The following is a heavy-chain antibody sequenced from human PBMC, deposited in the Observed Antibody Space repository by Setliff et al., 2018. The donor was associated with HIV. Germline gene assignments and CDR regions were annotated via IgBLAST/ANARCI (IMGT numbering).Heavy chain of an antibody. CDR1: GDSINSGTYY. V-gene: IGHV4-61*02. D-gene: IGHD3-10*01. CDR2: LHLSGDT. Sequence: PSETLSLTCTVSGDSINSGTYYWSWIRQPAGKGLEWIGRLHLSGDTNHNPSLKSRVTMSIDTSKNQFSLKLSSVTAADTAVYYCARDNSYYYGSGSHYWYGMDVWGQGTTVTVSS. CDR3: ARDNSYYYGSGSHYWYGMDV. J-gene: IGHJ6*01.